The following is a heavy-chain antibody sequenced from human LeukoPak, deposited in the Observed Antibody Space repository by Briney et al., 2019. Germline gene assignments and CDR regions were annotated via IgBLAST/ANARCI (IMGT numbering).Heavy chain of an antibody. CDR2: IWYDGSNQ. V-gene: IGHV3-33*01. Sequence: PGRSLRLSCAASGFTFRNYGMHWVRQAPGKGLEWVAVIWYDGSNQYYADPVKGRFTISRDNSKNMLYLQMNSLRAEDTAVYYCARDRSSYYLDSWGQGTLVTVSS. J-gene: IGHJ4*02. D-gene: IGHD3-10*01. CDR3: ARDRSSYYLDS. CDR1: GFTFRNYG.